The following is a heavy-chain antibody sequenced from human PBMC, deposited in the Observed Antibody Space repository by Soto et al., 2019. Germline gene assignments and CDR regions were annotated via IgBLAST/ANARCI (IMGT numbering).Heavy chain of an antibody. Sequence: GGSLRLSCAAYGSTFSNYWMHWVRQAPGKGLEWVSGVLGGGGSTFYAESVKGRFTISRDNSKNTLYVQMNSLRAEDTAIYYCARKGPPRDAFDIWGQGTMVTVSS. CDR2: VLGGGGST. CDR3: ARKGPPRDAFDI. CDR1: GSTFSNYW. V-gene: IGHV3-23*01. J-gene: IGHJ3*02.